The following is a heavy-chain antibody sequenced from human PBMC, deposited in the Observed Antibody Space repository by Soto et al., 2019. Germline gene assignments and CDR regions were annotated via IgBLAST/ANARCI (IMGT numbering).Heavy chain of an antibody. Sequence: EVQLLDSGGGLVQPGGSRGLSCLASGFPPGSCARGWVRQVPGKGLEWVSGISASGGSTYYADSVKGRFTISRDNSKNTLYLQMNSLRAEDTAVYYCATPGLGTGRYFFHDWGQGTLVTVSS. V-gene: IGHV3-23*01. CDR3: ATPGLGTGRYFFHD. D-gene: IGHD2-8*02. CDR1: GFPPGSCA. J-gene: IGHJ4*02. CDR2: ISASGGST.